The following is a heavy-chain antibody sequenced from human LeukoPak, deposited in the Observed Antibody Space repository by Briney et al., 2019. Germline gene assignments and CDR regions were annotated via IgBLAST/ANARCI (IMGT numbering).Heavy chain of an antibody. V-gene: IGHV1-46*01. Sequence: GASVKVSCKASGYTFTSYYMHWVRQAPGQGLEWMGIINPSGGSTSYAQKFQGRVTMTRDTSTSTVYMELSSLRSEDTAVYYCARDLSRSSAYYYYFDYWGQGTLVTVSS. CDR1: GYTFTSYY. D-gene: IGHD3-22*01. J-gene: IGHJ4*02. CDR3: ARDLSRSSAYYYYFDY. CDR2: INPSGGST.